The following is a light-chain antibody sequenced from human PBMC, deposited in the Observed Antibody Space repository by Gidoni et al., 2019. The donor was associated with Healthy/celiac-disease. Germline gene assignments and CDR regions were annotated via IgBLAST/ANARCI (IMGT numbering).Light chain of an antibody. CDR1: QSISSY. Sequence: DIQMTQSPSSLSASVGDRVTITCRASQSISSYLNWYQQKPGKAPKLLIYAASSLQSGVPSRFSGVGSGTDFTLTISSLQPEDFAAYYCQQSYSTPQTFXQXTKVEIK. CDR2: AAS. CDR3: QQSYSTPQT. V-gene: IGKV1-39*01. J-gene: IGKJ1*01.